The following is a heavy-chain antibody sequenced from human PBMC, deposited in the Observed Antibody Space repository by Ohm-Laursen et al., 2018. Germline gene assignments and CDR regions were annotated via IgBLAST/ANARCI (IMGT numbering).Heavy chain of an antibody. V-gene: IGHV3-30*18. Sequence: SLRLSCAAPGFTFSSYGMHWVRQAPGKGLEWVAVISYDGSNKYYADSVKGRFTISRDNSKNTLYLQMNSLRAEDTAVYYCAKDLYRPRGYFQHWGQGTLVTVSS. CDR1: GFTFSSYG. CDR2: ISYDGSNK. J-gene: IGHJ1*01. D-gene: IGHD4-11*01. CDR3: AKDLYRPRGYFQH.